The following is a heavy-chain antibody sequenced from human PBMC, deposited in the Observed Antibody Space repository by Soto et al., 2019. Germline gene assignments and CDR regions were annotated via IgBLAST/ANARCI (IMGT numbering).Heavy chain of an antibody. Sequence: TLSLTCTVSGGSISSSSYYWGWIRQPPGKGLEWIGSIYYSGSTYYNPSLKSRVTISVDTSKNQFSLKLSSVTAADTAVYYCARHLGARGYSYGPLDYWGQGALVTVSS. V-gene: IGHV4-39*01. CDR3: ARHLGARGYSYGPLDY. D-gene: IGHD5-18*01. CDR2: IYYSGST. CDR1: GGSISSSSYY. J-gene: IGHJ4*02.